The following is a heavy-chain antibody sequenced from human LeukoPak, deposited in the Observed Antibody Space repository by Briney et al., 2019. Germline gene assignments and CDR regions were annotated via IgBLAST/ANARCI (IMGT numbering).Heavy chain of an antibody. V-gene: IGHV4-59*08. J-gene: IGHJ5*02. Sequence: PSETLSLTCTVSGGSISSYYWSWIRQPPGKGLEWIGYIYYSGSTNYNPSLKSRVTISVDTSKNQFSLKLSSVTAADTAVYYCARQVLLWFGELEDNWFDPWGQGTLVTVSS. CDR2: IYYSGST. D-gene: IGHD3-10*01. CDR1: GGSISSYY. CDR3: ARQVLLWFGELEDNWFDP.